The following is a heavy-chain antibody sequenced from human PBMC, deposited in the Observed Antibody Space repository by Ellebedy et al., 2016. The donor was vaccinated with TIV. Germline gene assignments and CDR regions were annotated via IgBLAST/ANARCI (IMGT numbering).Heavy chain of an antibody. CDR2: IYSGGST. Sequence: GESLKISXAASGFIVSSTFMSWVRQAPGKGLEWVSVIYSGGSTYYADSVKGRFTISRDNSKNTLYLQMNCLRAEDTAVYYCVRGNEQLGRWGAFDYWGQGTLVTVSS. CDR1: GFIVSSTF. CDR3: VRGNEQLGRWGAFDY. V-gene: IGHV3-53*01. D-gene: IGHD6-6*01. J-gene: IGHJ4*02.